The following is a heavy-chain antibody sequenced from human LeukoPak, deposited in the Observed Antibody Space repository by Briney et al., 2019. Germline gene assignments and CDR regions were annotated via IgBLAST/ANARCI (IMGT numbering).Heavy chain of an antibody. CDR3: AGSRYPEPQDLNY. Sequence: GGSLRLSCAASGFTFSSYEMNWVRQAPGKGLEWVSYISADGATIYYADSVKGRFTISRDNLKSSLFLQMSSLRAEDTAVYYCAGSRYPEPQDLNYWGQGTLVIVS. J-gene: IGHJ4*02. CDR2: ISADGATI. CDR1: GFTFSSYE. D-gene: IGHD3-10*01. V-gene: IGHV3-48*03.